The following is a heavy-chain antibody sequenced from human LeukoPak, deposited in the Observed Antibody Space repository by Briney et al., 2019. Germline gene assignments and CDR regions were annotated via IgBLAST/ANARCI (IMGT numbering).Heavy chain of an antibody. V-gene: IGHV3-23*01. CDR3: ARGNGLPNADYYYHYMDV. CDR1: GFTFSDYY. Sequence: GGSLRLSCAASGFTFSDYYMSWIRQAPGKGLEWVSGIGDSGERTYYADAVKGRFTISRDNSKDTLYLQMNSLRAEDTAVYYCARGNGLPNADYYYHYMDVWGKGTTVTVSS. CDR2: IGDSGERT. J-gene: IGHJ6*03. D-gene: IGHD2-21*01.